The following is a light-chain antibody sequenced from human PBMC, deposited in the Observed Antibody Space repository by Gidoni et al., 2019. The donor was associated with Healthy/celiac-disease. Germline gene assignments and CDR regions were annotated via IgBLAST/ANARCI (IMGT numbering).Light chain of an antibody. V-gene: IGLV1-40*01. CDR1: SSNIGAGYD. CDR2: GNS. J-gene: IGLJ2*01. Sequence: QSVLTQPPSVSGAPGQRVTISCTGSSSNIGAGYDVHWYQQRPGTAPNLLLYGNSNRPSGVPDRFSVSKSGTSASLAITGLQAEDGADYYCQSYDSSLSGRVVFGGGTKLTVL. CDR3: QSYDSSLSGRVV.